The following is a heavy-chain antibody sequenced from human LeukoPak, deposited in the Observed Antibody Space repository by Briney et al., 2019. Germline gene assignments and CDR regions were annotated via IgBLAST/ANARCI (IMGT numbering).Heavy chain of an antibody. CDR1: GYTLTEES. CDR3: GTRKGF. J-gene: IGHJ4*02. Sequence: GASVKVSCQVSGYTLTEESMHWVRQAPGKGLEWMGVFYPEDGETIYAQKFQRQFTMTEDTSTDTAERERTGQRSDDTGVYDSGTRKGFWGQGTLVTVSS. CDR2: FYPEDGET. V-gene: IGHV1-24*01.